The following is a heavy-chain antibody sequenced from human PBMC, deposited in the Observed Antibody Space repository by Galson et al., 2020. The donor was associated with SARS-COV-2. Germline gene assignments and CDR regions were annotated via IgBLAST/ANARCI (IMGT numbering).Heavy chain of an antibody. CDR2: ISYDGSNK. V-gene: IGHV3-30*18. CDR1: GFTFSSYG. D-gene: IGHD3-3*01. J-gene: IGHJ6*02. Sequence: TGGSLRLSCAASGFTFSSYGMPWVRQAPGKGLEWVAVISYDGSNKYYADSVKGRFPIARDNSKNTLYLQMNSLRAEDTAVYYCAKDDTIFGLREYYYGSDGWGQGTTVTVSS. CDR3: AKDDTIFGLREYYYGSDG.